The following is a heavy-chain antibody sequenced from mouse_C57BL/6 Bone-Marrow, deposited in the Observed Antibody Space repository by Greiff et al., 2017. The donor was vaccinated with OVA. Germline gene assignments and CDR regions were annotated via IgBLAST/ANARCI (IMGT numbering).Heavy chain of an antibody. CDR3: ARSKIY. J-gene: IGHJ3*01. Sequence: VQLLQSGPGLVQPGASVKIPCTASGFTFTDYNMDWVKQSHGKSLEWIGDINPNTGGTIYNQKFKGKATLTVDKSSSTAYMELRSLTSEDTAVYYCARSKIYWGQGTLVTVSA. CDR2: INPNTGGT. V-gene: IGHV1-18*01. D-gene: IGHD2-5*01. CDR1: GFTFTDYN.